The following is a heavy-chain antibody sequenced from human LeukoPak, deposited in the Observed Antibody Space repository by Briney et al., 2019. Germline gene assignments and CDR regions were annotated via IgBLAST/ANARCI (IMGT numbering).Heavy chain of an antibody. Sequence: GGSLRLSCAASGFTFSDYWMTWVRQAPGKGLEWVANINDDGSEVYYVDSVKDRFTISRDNVKNSLYLQMSSLRAEDTAVYFCARDSRVSIAARDYWGQGILVTVSS. D-gene: IGHD6-6*01. V-gene: IGHV3-7*01. CDR2: INDDGSEV. CDR3: ARDSRVSIAARDY. J-gene: IGHJ4*02. CDR1: GFTFSDYW.